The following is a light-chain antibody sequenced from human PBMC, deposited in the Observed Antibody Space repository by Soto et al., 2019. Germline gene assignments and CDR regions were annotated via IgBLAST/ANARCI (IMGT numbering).Light chain of an antibody. J-gene: IGKJ5*01. CDR1: QGIRND. CDR2: AAS. V-gene: IGKV1-6*01. CDR3: LQDFAIT. Sequence: AIQMTQSPSSLSASVGDRVTIICRASQGIRNDLGWYQQKPGKAPKLLIYAASSLQSGVPSRFSGSGSGTDFTLTISSLQPEDFATYYCLQDFAITFGQGTRLEIK.